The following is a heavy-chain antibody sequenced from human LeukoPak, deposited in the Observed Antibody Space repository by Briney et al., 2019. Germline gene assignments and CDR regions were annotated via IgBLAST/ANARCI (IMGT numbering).Heavy chain of an antibody. J-gene: IGHJ6*03. CDR3: ARSQDIVVVPAATNYYYYLDV. Sequence: RPSGTLSLTCAVSGGSISSSNWWSWVRQPPGKGLEWIGRIYTSGSTNYNPSLKSRVTISVDTSKNHFSLKLSSVTATATDVYYCARSQDIVVVPAATNYYYYLDVWGKGTTVTVS. V-gene: IGHV4-4*02. CDR1: GGSISSSNW. D-gene: IGHD2-2*01. CDR2: IYTSGST.